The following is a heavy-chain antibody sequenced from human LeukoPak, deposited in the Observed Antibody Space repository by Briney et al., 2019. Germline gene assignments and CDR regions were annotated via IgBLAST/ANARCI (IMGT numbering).Heavy chain of an antibody. CDR3: ARDIPGDCSSTSCPPA. D-gene: IGHD2-2*01. V-gene: IGHV4-30-2*01. CDR2: IYHSGST. CDR1: GGSISSGGYY. Sequence: PSETLSLTCTGSGGSISSGGYYWSWIRQPPGKGLEWIGYIYHSGSTYYNPSLKSRVTISVDRSKNQFSLKLSSVTAADTAVYYCARDIPGDCSSTSCPPALGQGTLVTVSS. J-gene: IGHJ5*02.